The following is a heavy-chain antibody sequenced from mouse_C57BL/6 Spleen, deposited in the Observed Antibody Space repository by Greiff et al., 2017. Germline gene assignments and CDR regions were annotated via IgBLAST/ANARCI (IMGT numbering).Heavy chain of an antibody. J-gene: IGHJ4*01. CDR2: ISSGGSYT. CDR3: ARRGFYGSRDYAMDY. Sequence: EVQGVESGGDLVKPGGSLKLSCAASGFTFSSYGMSWVRQTPDKRLEWVATISSGGSYTYYPDSVKGRFTISRDNAKNTLYLQMSSLKSEDTAMYYCARRGFYGSRDYAMDYWGQGTSVTVSS. D-gene: IGHD1-1*01. CDR1: GFTFSSYG. V-gene: IGHV5-6*01.